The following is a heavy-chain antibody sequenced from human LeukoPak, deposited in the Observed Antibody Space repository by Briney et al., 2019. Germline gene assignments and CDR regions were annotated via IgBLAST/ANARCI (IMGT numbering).Heavy chain of an antibody. V-gene: IGHV4-39*01. J-gene: IGHJ4*02. CDR2: IYYSGST. CDR1: GGSMSSSGYY. D-gene: IGHD3-10*01. CDR3: ASSYYYGSGSYYNAY. Sequence: SVTLSLTCTVSGGSMSSSGYYWGWIRQPPGEGLEWIGNIYYSGSTYYNPSLKSRVTISVDTSKSQFSLKLSSVTAADTAVYYCASSYYYGSGSYYNAYWGQGTLVTVSS.